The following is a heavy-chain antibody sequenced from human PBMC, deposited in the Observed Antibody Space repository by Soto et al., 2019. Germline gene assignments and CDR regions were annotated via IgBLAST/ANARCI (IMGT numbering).Heavy chain of an antibody. CDR2: ISSSSSYI. D-gene: IGHD6-19*01. Sequence: EVQLVESGGGLVKPGGSLRLSCAASGFTFSSYSMNWVRQAPGKGLEWGSAISSSSSYIYYADSVKGRFTISRDNAKNSLYLQMNSLRAEDTAVYYCARSSGWTRDAFDIWGQGTMVTVSS. J-gene: IGHJ3*02. V-gene: IGHV3-21*01. CDR1: GFTFSSYS. CDR3: ARSSGWTRDAFDI.